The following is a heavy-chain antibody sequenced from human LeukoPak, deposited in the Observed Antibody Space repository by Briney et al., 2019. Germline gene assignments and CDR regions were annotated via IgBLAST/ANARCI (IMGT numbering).Heavy chain of an antibody. Sequence: SETLSLTCTVSGGSISSGDYYWRWIRQPPGTGLEWLGYIYYSGNTYYNPSLKSRVTISVDTSKNQFSLKLSSVTAADTAVYYCARERYYCSTTLCSPDWFDPWGQGTLVTVSS. J-gene: IGHJ5*02. CDR3: ARERYYCSTTLCSPDWFDP. CDR1: GGSISSGDYY. D-gene: IGHD2-2*01. V-gene: IGHV4-30-4*01. CDR2: IYYSGNT.